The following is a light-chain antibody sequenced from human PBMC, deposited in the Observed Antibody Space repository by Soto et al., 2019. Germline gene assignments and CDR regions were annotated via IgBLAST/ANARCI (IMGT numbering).Light chain of an antibody. Sequence: EIVMTQSPATLSVSPGERAALSCRASQSLGSNLAWYHHKPGQAPRLLLYEASIRATGIPARFSGDGSGTEFTLTISSLQSEDFGIYYCQKYNQWPWTFGPGTKVDNK. CDR3: QKYNQWPWT. CDR2: EAS. V-gene: IGKV3-15*01. CDR1: QSLGSN. J-gene: IGKJ1*01.